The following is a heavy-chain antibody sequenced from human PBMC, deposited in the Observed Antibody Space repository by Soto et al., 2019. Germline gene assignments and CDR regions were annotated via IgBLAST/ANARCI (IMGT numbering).Heavy chain of an antibody. V-gene: IGHV1-8*01. CDR1: GYTFTSYD. J-gene: IGHJ6*02. D-gene: IGHD3-3*01. Sequence: ASVKVSCKASGYTFTSYDINWVRQATGQGLEWMGWMDPNSGNTGYAQKFQGRVTMTRNTSISTAYMELSSLRSEDTAVYYCARDLYYDFWSGYYSDYYGMDVWGQGTTVTVS. CDR2: MDPNSGNT. CDR3: ARDLYYDFWSGYYSDYYGMDV.